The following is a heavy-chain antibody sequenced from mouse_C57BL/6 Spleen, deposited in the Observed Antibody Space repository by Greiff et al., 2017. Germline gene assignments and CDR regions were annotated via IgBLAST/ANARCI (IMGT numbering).Heavy chain of an antibody. CDR3: ARSDGNDEFAY. V-gene: IGHV1-54*01. J-gene: IGHJ3*01. D-gene: IGHD2-2*01. Sequence: VQLQQSGAELVRPGTSVKVSCKASGYAFTNYLIEWVKQRPGQGLEWIGVINPGSGGTNYNEKFKGKATLTADKSSSTAYMQLSSLTSEDSAVYFCARSDGNDEFAYWGQGTLVTVSA. CDR1: GYAFTNYL. CDR2: INPGSGGT.